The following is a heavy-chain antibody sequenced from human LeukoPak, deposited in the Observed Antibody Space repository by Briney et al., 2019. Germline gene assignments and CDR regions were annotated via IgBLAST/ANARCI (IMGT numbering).Heavy chain of an antibody. V-gene: IGHV1-18*01. CDR3: ARARYLYYYDSSGYYLLGAFDI. J-gene: IGHJ3*02. CDR2: LSAYNGNT. D-gene: IGHD3-22*01. CDR1: GYTFTSYV. Sequence: ASVKVSCKASGYTFTSYVISWVRQAPGQGLEWMGWLSAYNGNTNYAQKLQGRVTMTTDTSTSTAYMELRSLRSDDTAVYYCARARYLYYYDSSGYYLLGAFDISGQGTMVTVSS.